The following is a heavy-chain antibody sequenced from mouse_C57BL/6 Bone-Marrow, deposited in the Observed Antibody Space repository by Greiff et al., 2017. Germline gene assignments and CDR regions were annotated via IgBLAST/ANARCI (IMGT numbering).Heavy chain of an antibody. V-gene: IGHV1-74*01. CDR3: AIPSSYYYGSSYGYFDV. D-gene: IGHD1-1*01. CDR2: IHPSDSDT. CDR1: GYTFTSYW. Sequence: QVQLQQPGAELVKPGASVKVSCKASGYTFTSYWMHWVKQRPGQGLEWIGRIHPSDSDTNYNQKFKGKATLTVDKSSSTACMQLSSLTSEDSAVYYCAIPSSYYYGSSYGYFDVWGTGTTVTVSS. J-gene: IGHJ1*03.